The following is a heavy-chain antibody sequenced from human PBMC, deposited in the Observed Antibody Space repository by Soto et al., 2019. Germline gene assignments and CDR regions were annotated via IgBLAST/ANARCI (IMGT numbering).Heavy chain of an antibody. Sequence: QVRLQESGPGLVKPSETLSLTCTVSGGSISRYYWSWIRQPPGKGLEWLGYLYNTGRTIYNPSLQSRVTESVDTSKNQLSLNLNAVTAADPSVYYCARDLRGYCGTDCYPLDVWGPGTTVTVSS. J-gene: IGHJ6*02. V-gene: IGHV4-59*01. CDR1: GGSISRYY. CDR2: LYNTGRT. D-gene: IGHD2-21*02. CDR3: ARDLRGYCGTDCYPLDV.